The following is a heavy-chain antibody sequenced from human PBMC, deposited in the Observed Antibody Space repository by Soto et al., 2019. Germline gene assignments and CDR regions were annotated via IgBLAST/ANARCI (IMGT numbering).Heavy chain of an antibody. Sequence: TSETLSLTCAVSGGSISSSNRWRWVRQPPGKGLEWIGEIYHSGSTNYNPSLKSRVTISVDKSKNQFSLKLSSVTAADTAVYYCARSYYYDSSGYFPAFDIWGQGTMVTVSS. CDR3: ARSYYYDSSGYFPAFDI. J-gene: IGHJ3*02. CDR1: GGSISSSNR. V-gene: IGHV4-4*02. CDR2: IYHSGST. D-gene: IGHD3-22*01.